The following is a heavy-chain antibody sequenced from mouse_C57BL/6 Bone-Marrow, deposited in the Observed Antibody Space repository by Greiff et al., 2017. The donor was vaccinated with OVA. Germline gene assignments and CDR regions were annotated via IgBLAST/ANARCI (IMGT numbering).Heavy chain of an antibody. Sequence: QVQLQQPGAELVKPGASVKLSCKASGYTFTSYWMHWVKQRPGQGLEWIGEIDPSDSYTNYNQKFKGKSTLTVDKSSSTAYMQLSSLTSEDSAVYYCASYSFWYFDVWGTGTTVTVSS. J-gene: IGHJ1*03. D-gene: IGHD1-1*01. CDR1: GYTFTSYW. CDR2: IDPSDSYT. V-gene: IGHV1-69*01. CDR3: ASYSFWYFDV.